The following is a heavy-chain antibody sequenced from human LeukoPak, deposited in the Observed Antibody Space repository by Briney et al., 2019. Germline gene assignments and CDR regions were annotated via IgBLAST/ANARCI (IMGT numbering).Heavy chain of an antibody. Sequence: GGSLRLSCAASGFSFTDYWMTWVRQAPGKGLEWVASIDQDGSEEHYVDSVKGRFTISRDNAKNSLYLQMNSLRAEDTAVYYCASGMIEYDYWGQGSLVTVSS. CDR2: IDQDGSEE. V-gene: IGHV3-7*01. CDR3: ASGMIEYDY. D-gene: IGHD3-22*01. CDR1: GFSFTDYW. J-gene: IGHJ4*02.